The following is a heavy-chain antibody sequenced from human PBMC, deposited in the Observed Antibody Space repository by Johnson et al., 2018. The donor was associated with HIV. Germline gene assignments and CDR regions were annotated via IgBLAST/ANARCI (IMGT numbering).Heavy chain of an antibody. J-gene: IGHJ3*02. V-gene: IGHV3-30*18. Sequence: QVQLVESGGGVVQPGRSLRLSCAASGFTFRSYPMHWVRQAPGKGLEWVAVISYDGSNKYYADSVKGRFTISRDNSKNTLYLQMNSLRAEDTALYYCAEGWGAFDIGGQGTMVTVSS. CDR2: ISYDGSNK. CDR3: AEGWGAFDI. CDR1: GFTFRSYP. D-gene: IGHD3-16*01.